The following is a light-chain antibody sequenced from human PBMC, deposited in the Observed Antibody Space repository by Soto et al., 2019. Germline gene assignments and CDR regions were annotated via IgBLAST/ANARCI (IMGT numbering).Light chain of an antibody. Sequence: QYVLAQPASVAGSPGQSITISCTGTSSDFGSYNLVSWYQQHPGKAPKLMIYEVSKRPSGVSNRFSGSKSGNTASLTISGLQAEDEADYYCCSYAGSSTSLIFGTGTKVTVL. CDR3: CSYAGSSTSLI. CDR1: SSDFGSYNL. CDR2: EVS. V-gene: IGLV2-23*02. J-gene: IGLJ1*01.